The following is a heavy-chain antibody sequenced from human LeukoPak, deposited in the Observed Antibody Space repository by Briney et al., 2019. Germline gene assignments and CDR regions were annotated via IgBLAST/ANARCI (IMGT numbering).Heavy chain of an antibody. CDR1: GFTFSDYY. V-gene: IGHV3-30*18. J-gene: IGHJ6*02. D-gene: IGHD3-10*01. CDR2: ISYDGSNK. CDR3: AKALGIYGSGTQYGMDV. Sequence: GGSLRLSCAASGFTFSDYYMSWVRQAPGKGLEWVAVISYDGSNKYYADSVKGRFTISRDNSKNTLYLQMNSLRAEDTAVYYCAKALGIYGSGTQYGMDVWGQGTTVTVSS.